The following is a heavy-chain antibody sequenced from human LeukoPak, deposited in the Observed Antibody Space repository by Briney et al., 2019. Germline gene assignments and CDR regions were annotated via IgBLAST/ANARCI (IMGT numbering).Heavy chain of an antibody. Sequence: GGSLRLSCAASGFTFSSYSMNWVRQAPGKGLEWVSYISSSSSTIYYADSVKGRFTISRDNAKNSLYLQMNSLRAEDTAVYYCARDPYMGPGPFDYWGQGTLVTVSS. J-gene: IGHJ4*02. V-gene: IGHV3-48*01. D-gene: IGHD4-11*01. CDR2: ISSSSSTI. CDR1: GFTFSSYS. CDR3: ARDPYMGPGPFDY.